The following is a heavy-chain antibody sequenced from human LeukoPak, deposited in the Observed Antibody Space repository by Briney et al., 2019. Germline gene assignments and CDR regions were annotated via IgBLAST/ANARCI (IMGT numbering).Heavy chain of an antibody. V-gene: IGHV3-74*01. CDR1: GFTFSTYS. Sequence: GGSLRLSCAASGFTFSTYSMNWVRQAPGKGLEWVARINDDGSDTVYADSVKGRFTISRDDAKNMLFLQMNSLRGEDTAVYHCVRGGPSTWSWGQGTLVTVSS. J-gene: IGHJ5*02. CDR2: INDDGSDT. CDR3: VRGGPSTWS. D-gene: IGHD2-15*01.